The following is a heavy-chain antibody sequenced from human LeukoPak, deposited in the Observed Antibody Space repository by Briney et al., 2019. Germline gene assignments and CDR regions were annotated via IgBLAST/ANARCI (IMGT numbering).Heavy chain of an antibody. D-gene: IGHD3-10*01. CDR3: ARGAVFQGNYDY. J-gene: IGHJ4*02. V-gene: IGHV3-33*01. CDR2: IWYDGSNK. Sequence: GGSLRLSCAASGFTFSSYGMHWVRHAPGKGLAWVAVIWYDGSNKYYADSVKGRLTISRDNSKNTLYLQMNSLRAEDTAVYYCARGAVFQGNYDYWGQGTQVTVSS. CDR1: GFTFSSYG.